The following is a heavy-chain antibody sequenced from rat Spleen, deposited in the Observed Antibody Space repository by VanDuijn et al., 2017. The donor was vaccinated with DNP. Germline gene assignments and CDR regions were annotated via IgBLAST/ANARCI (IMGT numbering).Heavy chain of an antibody. J-gene: IGHJ2*01. D-gene: IGHD4-3*01. CDR2: ISASDTRT. CDR3: TRGGTYYFDY. CDR1: GFTFSRPY. Sequence: EVQLVESGGGLVQPGRSLTLSCVASGFTFSRPYMAWVRQAPKRGLEWVATISASDTRTYYPDSVKGRFTISRDNAKSSLYLQMNSLKSEDTATYYCTRGGTYYFDYWGQGVLVTVSS. V-gene: IGHV5-27*01.